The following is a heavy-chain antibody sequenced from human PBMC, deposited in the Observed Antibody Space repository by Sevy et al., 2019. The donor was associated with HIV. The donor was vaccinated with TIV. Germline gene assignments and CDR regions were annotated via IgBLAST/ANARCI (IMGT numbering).Heavy chain of an antibody. CDR3: ARARLDYEFWSGSYFSRAPWGYKYYAMDV. J-gene: IGHJ6*02. V-gene: IGHV1-8*01. CDR2: MNPNNGNT. D-gene: IGHD3-3*01. Sequence: ASVKVSCKAAGYSFTNFDINWVRQATGQGLEWMGWMNPNNGNTHYAQKFQGRVTMTRSSSANTAYMELSSLTSEDTVIYSSARARLDYEFWSGSYFSRAPWGYKYYAMDVWGQGTTVTVSS. CDR1: GYSFTNFD.